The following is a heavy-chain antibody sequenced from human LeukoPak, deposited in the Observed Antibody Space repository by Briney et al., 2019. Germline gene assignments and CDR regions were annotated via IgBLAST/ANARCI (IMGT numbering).Heavy chain of an antibody. Sequence: GASVKVSCKASGYTFSSYYIHWVRQAPGQGPEWMGIINPSGGSTTYAQRFQGRVAMTRDTSTSTVYMELSSLRSEDTAVYYCARTFYYDSRGYSHLGYWGQGTLVTVSS. CDR1: GYTFSSYY. CDR3: ARTFYYDSRGYSHLGY. V-gene: IGHV1-46*01. CDR2: INPSGGST. D-gene: IGHD3-22*01. J-gene: IGHJ4*02.